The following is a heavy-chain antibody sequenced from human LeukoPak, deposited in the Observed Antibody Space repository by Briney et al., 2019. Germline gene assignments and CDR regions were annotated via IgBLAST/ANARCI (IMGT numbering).Heavy chain of an antibody. Sequence: GGSLRLSCEASGFTFSDYYMSWIRQAPGKGLEWVSYISSSSSYTNYADSVKGRFTISRDNAKNSLYLQMNSLRAEDTAVYYCARDDRTDYGDYYWFDPWGQGTLVTVPS. CDR2: ISSSSSYT. V-gene: IGHV3-11*05. CDR3: ARDDRTDYGDYYWFDP. J-gene: IGHJ5*02. CDR1: GFTFSDYY. D-gene: IGHD4-17*01.